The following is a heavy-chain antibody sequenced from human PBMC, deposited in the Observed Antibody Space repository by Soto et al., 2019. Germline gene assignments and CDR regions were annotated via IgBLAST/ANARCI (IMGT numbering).Heavy chain of an antibody. CDR2: IYYSGST. CDR1: GGSISSYY. CDR3: ASSNDWDPEYYFDY. V-gene: IGHV4-59*08. D-gene: IGHD1-1*01. Sequence: SETLSLTCTVSGGSISSYYWSWIRQPPGKGLEWIGYIYYSGSTNYNPSLKSRVTISVDTSKNQFSLKLSSVTAADTAVYYCASSNDWDPEYYFDYWGQGTLVTVSS. J-gene: IGHJ4*02.